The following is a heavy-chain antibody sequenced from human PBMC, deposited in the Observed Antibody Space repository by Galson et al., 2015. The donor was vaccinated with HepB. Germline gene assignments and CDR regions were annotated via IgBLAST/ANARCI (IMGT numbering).Heavy chain of an antibody. J-gene: IGHJ5*02. CDR2: MNGDGTNT. CDR1: GFNFRPYW. D-gene: IGHD2-21*01. Sequence: SLRLSCAASGFNFRPYWMHWVRQDPPKGLASVSRMNGDGTNTAYAASVKGRFTISRDNTKNTLYLQMNSLRPEDTAVYYCARAGVHREFDPWGQGTLVTVSS. V-gene: IGHV3-74*01. CDR3: ARAGVHREFDP.